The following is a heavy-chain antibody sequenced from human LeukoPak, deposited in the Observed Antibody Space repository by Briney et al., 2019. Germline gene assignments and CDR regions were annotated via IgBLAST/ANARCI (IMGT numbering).Heavy chain of an antibody. D-gene: IGHD6-13*01. CDR1: GFTFSSYW. Sequence: GGSLRLSCVASGFTFSSYWMHWVRQAPGKGLVWVSRINSDGSSTTYADSVKGRFTISRDNAKNTLYLQMNSLRAEDTAVYYCARGLRGYSSYCKDYWGQGTLVTVSS. CDR3: ARGLRGYSSYCKDY. J-gene: IGHJ4*02. CDR2: INSDGSST. V-gene: IGHV3-74*01.